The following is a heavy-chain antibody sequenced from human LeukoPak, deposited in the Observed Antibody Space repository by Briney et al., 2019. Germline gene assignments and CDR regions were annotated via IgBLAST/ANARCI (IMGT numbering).Heavy chain of an antibody. D-gene: IGHD2-2*01. CDR3: ARAPVATWFDP. V-gene: IGHV3-74*01. CDR2: INSDGSST. CDR1: GFTFSSYW. J-gene: IGHJ5*02. Sequence: GGSLRLSCAASGFTFSSYWMYWVRRAPGKGLVWVSHINSDGSSTSYADSVKGRFTISRDNAKNTLYLQMNSLRAGDTAVYYCARAPVATWFDPWGQGTLVTVSS.